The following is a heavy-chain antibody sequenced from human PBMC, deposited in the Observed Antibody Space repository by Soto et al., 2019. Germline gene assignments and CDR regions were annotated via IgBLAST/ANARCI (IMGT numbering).Heavy chain of an antibody. D-gene: IGHD3-10*01. CDR1: GGSISSGDYY. CDR3: AKGRPDGSGPRNFDY. J-gene: IGHJ4*02. CDR2: LFHSGAT. V-gene: IGHV4-30-4*01. Sequence: QVRLQESGPGLVNASQTLSLTCSVSGGSISSGDYYWPWIRQPPGKGLEWIGYLFHSGATYYNPSLRSRRGISLDMPKNQFSLSLTSTAAADTAVYFRAKGRPDGSGPRNFDYWGQGTLVSVSP.